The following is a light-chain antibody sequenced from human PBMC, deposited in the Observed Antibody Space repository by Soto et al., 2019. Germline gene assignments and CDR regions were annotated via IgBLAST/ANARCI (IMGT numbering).Light chain of an antibody. J-gene: IGLJ2*01. Sequence: ALTQPASVSGSPGQSITISCTGTNSDVGAYNYVSWYQQHPGEVPKLMIYEVFRRPSGISDRFSGSKSGNTASLTISGLQAEDEADYYCCSYTTTSTFLFGGGTQLTVL. V-gene: IGLV2-14*03. CDR2: EVF. CDR3: CSYTTTSTFL. CDR1: NSDVGAYNY.